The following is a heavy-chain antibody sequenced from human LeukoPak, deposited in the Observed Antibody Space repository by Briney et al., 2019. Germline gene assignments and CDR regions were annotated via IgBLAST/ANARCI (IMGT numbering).Heavy chain of an antibody. CDR3: AKGKPSSIVVVIDYFDY. CDR1: GFTFSSYA. CDR2: ISGGSGST. V-gene: IGHV3-23*01. D-gene: IGHD3-22*01. J-gene: IGHJ4*02. Sequence: GGSLRLSCAASGFTFSSYAMSWVRQAPGKGLEWVSAISGGSGSTYYADSVTGRFTISRDNSKNTLYLQMNSLRAEDTAVYYCAKGKPSSIVVVIDYFDYWGQGTLVTVSS.